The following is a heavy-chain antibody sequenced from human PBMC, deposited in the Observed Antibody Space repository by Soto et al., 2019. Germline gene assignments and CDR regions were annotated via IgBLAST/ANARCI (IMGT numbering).Heavy chain of an antibody. CDR3: AGWAAAGFDY. J-gene: IGHJ4*02. V-gene: IGHV4-59*01. CDR2: IYYSGST. D-gene: IGHD6-13*01. CDR1: GGSISSYY. Sequence: SETLSLTCTVSGGSISSYYWSWIRQPPGKGLEWIGYIYYSGSTNYNPSLKSRVTISVDTSKNQFSLKLSSVTAADTAVYYCAGWAAAGFDYWGQGTLVTVSS.